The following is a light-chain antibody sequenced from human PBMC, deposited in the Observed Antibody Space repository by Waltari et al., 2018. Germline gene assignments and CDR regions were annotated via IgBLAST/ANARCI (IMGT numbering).Light chain of an antibody. CDR3: ATWDDSLNTPV. Sequence: QSVLTQPPSVSGAPGQRVTISCSGTTSNIGSQTMSWHPHVPGTAPKNRIYGNRRRPCGVPDRFSGSKSATAASLDINGLNSDDEAVYYCATWDDSLNTPVFGGGTKVTVL. CDR1: TSNIGSQT. CDR2: GNR. J-gene: IGLJ3*02. V-gene: IGLV1-44*01.